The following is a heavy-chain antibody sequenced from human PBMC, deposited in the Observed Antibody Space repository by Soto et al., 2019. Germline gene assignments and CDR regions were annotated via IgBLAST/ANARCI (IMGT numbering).Heavy chain of an antibody. CDR1: GFTVSSHA. D-gene: IGHD2-15*01. CDR3: VQHVSFSGGSCQYDAFAI. V-gene: IGHV3-23*01. CDR2: VTADGGT. Sequence: EVQVLESGGGLVQPGGSLRLSCEGSGFTVSSHAMTWIRQAPGKGPEWGSTVTADGGTYYADSVKGRFAMSRETSENTLYLQMNRLGSEEPAADYCVQHVSFSGGSCQYDAFAIRWQGTLGTVSS. J-gene: IGHJ3*02.